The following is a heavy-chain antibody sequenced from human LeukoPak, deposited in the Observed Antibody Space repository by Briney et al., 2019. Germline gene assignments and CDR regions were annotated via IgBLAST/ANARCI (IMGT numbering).Heavy chain of an antibody. J-gene: IGHJ4*02. Sequence: PSETLSLTCTVSGDSSSSYYWIWLRKPPGKGLEWIGYIYYSGSTNYNPSLTSRVTILVDASKNQFSLKLTSVTAADTAVYYCARVDSSDSGSVVYWGRGTLVTVSS. D-gene: IGHD3-10*01. CDR2: IYYSGST. CDR3: ARVDSSDSGSVVY. V-gene: IGHV4-59*01. CDR1: GDSSSSYY.